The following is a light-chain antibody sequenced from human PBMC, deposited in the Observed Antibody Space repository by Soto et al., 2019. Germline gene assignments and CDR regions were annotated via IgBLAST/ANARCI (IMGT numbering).Light chain of an antibody. V-gene: IGLV1-51*02. CDR1: SSNIGNNY. CDR3: GTWDNSLSLPYV. J-gene: IGLJ1*01. CDR2: ENN. Sequence: SGSSSNIGNNYVSWYQQLPGTAPKLLIFENNKRPSGIPDRFSASKSGTSATLAITGLQTGDAADYYCGTWDNSLSLPYVFGTGTKVTVL.